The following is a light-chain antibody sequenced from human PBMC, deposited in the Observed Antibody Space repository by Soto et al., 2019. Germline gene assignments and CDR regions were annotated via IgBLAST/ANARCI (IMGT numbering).Light chain of an antibody. Sequence: QSALTQPASVSGSPGQSITISCTGTNSDVGGYNFVSWYQQHPGKAPKLMIYDVSNRPSGVSNRFSGSKSGNTASLNISGLQAEDEADYYCSSDTSSSIPYVFGSGTKLTVL. CDR2: DVS. CDR3: SSDTSSSIPYV. J-gene: IGLJ1*01. V-gene: IGLV2-14*01. CDR1: NSDVGGYNF.